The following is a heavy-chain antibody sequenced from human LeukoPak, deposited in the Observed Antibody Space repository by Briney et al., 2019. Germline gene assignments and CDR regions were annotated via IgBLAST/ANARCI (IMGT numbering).Heavy chain of an antibody. CDR1: RLTFSSYS. Sequence: GGSLRLSCAASRLTFSSYSLNWVRQAPWKGLEWVSSISSSSSYIYYADSVKGRFTISRDNAKNSLYLQMNSLRAEDTAVYYCARGPYCSSASCYKYYYGMDVWGKGTTVTVSS. D-gene: IGHD2-2*02. V-gene: IGHV3-21*01. J-gene: IGHJ6*04. CDR2: ISSSSSYI. CDR3: ARGPYCSSASCYKYYYGMDV.